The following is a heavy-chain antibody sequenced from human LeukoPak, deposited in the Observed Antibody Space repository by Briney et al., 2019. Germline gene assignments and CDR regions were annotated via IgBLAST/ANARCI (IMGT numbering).Heavy chain of an antibody. Sequence: QPGRSLRLSCAASGFTFNSYGMHWVRQAPGKGLEWVAVIWYDGSNKYYADSVKGRFTISRDNSKNTLYLQMNSLRAEDTAVYYCAKIHGDSTQYFDYWGQGTLVTVSS. CDR2: IWYDGSNK. CDR3: AKIHGDSTQYFDY. D-gene: IGHD2-21*02. J-gene: IGHJ4*02. V-gene: IGHV3-33*06. CDR1: GFTFNSYG.